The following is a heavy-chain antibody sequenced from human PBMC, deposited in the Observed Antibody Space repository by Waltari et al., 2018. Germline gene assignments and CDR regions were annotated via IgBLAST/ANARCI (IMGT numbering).Heavy chain of an antibody. J-gene: IGHJ4*02. V-gene: IGHV1-69*13. CDR3: ARLGYCSSTSCPPL. D-gene: IGHD2-2*01. Sequence: QVQLVQSGAEVKKPGSSVKVSCKASGGTFSSYAISWVRQAPGQWLEWMGRIIPILGTANYAQKFQGRVTITADKSTSTAYMELSSLRSEDTAVYYCARLGYCSSTSCPPLWGQGTLVTVSS. CDR2: IIPILGTA. CDR1: GGTFSSYA.